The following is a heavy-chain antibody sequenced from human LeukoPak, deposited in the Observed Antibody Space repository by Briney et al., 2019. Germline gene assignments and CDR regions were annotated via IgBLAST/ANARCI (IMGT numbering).Heavy chain of an antibody. D-gene: IGHD6-19*01. V-gene: IGHV1-46*01. CDR1: GYTFTSYY. CDR3: ARARQAVAGKGNWFDP. Sequence: ASVKVSCKASGYTFTSYYMHWVRQAPGQGLEWMGIINPSGGSTSYAQKFQGRVTMTRDMSTSTVYMELSSLRSEDTAVYYCARARQAVAGKGNWFDPWGQGTLVTVSS. CDR2: INPSGGST. J-gene: IGHJ5*02.